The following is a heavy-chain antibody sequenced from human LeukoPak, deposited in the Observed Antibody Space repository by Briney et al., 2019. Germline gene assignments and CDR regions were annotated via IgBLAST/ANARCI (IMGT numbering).Heavy chain of an antibody. J-gene: IGHJ5*02. D-gene: IGHD2-2*01. CDR2: IYYSGST. CDR3: ARHSQLLLGWFDP. V-gene: IGHV4-59*01. CDR1: GGSISSYY. Sequence: PSETLSLTCTVSGGSISSYYWSWIRQPPGKGLEWIGYIYYSGSTNYSPSLKSRVTISVDTSKNQFSLKLSSVTAADTAVYYCARHSQLLLGWFDPWGQGTLVTVSS.